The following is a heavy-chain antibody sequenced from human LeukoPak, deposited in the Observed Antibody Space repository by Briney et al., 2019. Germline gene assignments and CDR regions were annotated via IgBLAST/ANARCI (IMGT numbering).Heavy chain of an antibody. D-gene: IGHD1-26*01. CDR1: GFTFSDYY. CDR2: ISSSGSTI. Sequence: PGGSLRLSCAASGFTFSDYYMSWIRQAPGKGLEWVSYISSSGSTIYYADSVKGRFTISRDNAKNSLNLQMNGLRVEDTAVYYCARDREGYYFDYWGQGTLVTVSS. J-gene: IGHJ4*02. V-gene: IGHV3-11*04. CDR3: ARDREGYYFDY.